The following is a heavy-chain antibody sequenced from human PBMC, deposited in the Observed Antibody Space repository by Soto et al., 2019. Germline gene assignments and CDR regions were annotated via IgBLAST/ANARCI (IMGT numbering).Heavy chain of an antibody. J-gene: IGHJ4*02. D-gene: IGHD1-26*01. CDR2: IIPIFGTA. CDR3: ARGRWEHFDRIYYFDY. V-gene: IGHV1-69*01. Sequence: QVQLVQSGAEVKKPGSSVKVSCKASGGTFSSYAISWVRQAPGQGLEWMGGIIPIFGTANYAQKFQGRVTITADESTSTAYMELSSLRSEDTALYYCARGRWEHFDRIYYFDYWGQGTLVTVSS. CDR1: GGTFSSYA.